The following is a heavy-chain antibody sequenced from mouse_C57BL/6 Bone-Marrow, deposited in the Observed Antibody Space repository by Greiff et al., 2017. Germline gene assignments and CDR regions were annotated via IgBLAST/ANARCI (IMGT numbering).Heavy chain of an antibody. CDR2: ISNCSSAF. CDR1: GFTFSDYG. V-gene: IGHV5-17*01. J-gene: IGHJ3*01. Sequence: EVQLQESGGGLVQPGGSLKLSCAASGFTFSDYGMHWVRQAPEKGLEWVAYISNCSSAFYSAYTVNGRFPISRDNDKNTRVLQMTSQGSEDAAMYYCARPRYYGSSSFAYWGQGTLVTVSA. D-gene: IGHD1-1*01. CDR3: ARPRYYGSSSFAY.